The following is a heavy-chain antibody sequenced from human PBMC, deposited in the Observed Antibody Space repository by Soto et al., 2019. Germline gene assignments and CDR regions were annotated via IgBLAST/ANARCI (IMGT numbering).Heavy chain of an antibody. CDR3: ARGRTAYYSSSFGY. V-gene: IGHV4-34*01. J-gene: IGHJ4*02. CDR1: GGSFSGYY. CDR2: INHSGST. Sequence: SETLSLTCAVYGGSFSGYYWSWIRQPPGKGLEWIGEINHSGSTNYNPSLKSRVTISVDTSKNQFSLKLSSVTAADTAVYYCARGRTAYYSSSFGYWGQGTLVTVAS. D-gene: IGHD6-6*01.